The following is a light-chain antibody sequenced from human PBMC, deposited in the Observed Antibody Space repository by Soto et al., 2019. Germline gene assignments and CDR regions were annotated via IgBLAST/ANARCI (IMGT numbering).Light chain of an antibody. Sequence: SRTRTSSDVGSFNFVSWYQQHPGKAPKVVIYEVTKRPSGVSNRFSGSKSGNTASLTIYGLQADDEADYYCSSDAGSSIYVFATVTNATVL. CDR2: EVT. J-gene: IGLJ1*01. CDR3: SSDAGSSIYV. CDR1: SSDVGSFNF. V-gene: IGLV2-23*02.